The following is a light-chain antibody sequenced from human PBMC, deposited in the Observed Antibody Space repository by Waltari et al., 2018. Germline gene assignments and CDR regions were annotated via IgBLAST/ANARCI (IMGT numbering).Light chain of an antibody. CDR2: GSS. V-gene: IGLV1-40*01. Sequence: QSVLTQPPSVSGAPGQRVTISCTGSGSTIGAGYDVHWYQHLPRAAPKLLIYGSSSRPLGVPDRFFGSTSGTSASLAITGLQAEDEGDYYCQSYDTSLSVVFGGGTKLTVL. J-gene: IGLJ3*02. CDR1: GSTIGAGYD. CDR3: QSYDTSLSVV.